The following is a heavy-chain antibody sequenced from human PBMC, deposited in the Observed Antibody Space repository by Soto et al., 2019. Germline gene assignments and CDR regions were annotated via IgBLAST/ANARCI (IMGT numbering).Heavy chain of an antibody. J-gene: IGHJ4*02. V-gene: IGHV1-69*06. CDR1: GGTFNDHA. CDR3: ARVRWTLSLHETDAI. Sequence: QVPLVQSGAEVKKPGSSVKVSCKGSGGTFNDHAISWVRQAPGQGLEWMGGIIPIFGTPNYAQKFQGRVTINADTSTTTAYLKLSSLRSDDTAVYFCARVRWTLSLHETDAIWGQGTLVTVSS. CDR2: IIPIFGTP. D-gene: IGHD2-15*01.